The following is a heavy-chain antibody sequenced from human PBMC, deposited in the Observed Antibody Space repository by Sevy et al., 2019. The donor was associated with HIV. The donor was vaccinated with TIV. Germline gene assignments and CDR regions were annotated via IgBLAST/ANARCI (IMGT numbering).Heavy chain of an antibody. CDR1: GLTFTTTG. Sequence: KQGGSLRLSCVASGLTFTTTGMSWVRQAPGKGLEWVAGVTSDGATYYADSVRDRFTVSRDNSKNTLYLQLNSLRADDTAVFYCAGGDTTMITDLDYWGQGTLVTVSS. CDR2: VTSDGAT. V-gene: IGHV3-23*01. D-gene: IGHD3-16*01. J-gene: IGHJ4*02. CDR3: AGGDTTMITDLDY.